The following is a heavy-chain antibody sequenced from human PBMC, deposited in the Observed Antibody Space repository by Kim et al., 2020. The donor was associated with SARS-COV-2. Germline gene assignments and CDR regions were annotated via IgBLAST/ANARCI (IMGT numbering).Heavy chain of an antibody. Sequence: GGSLRLSCAASGFTFSSYAMSWVRQAPGKGLEWVSAISGSGGSTYYADSVKGRFTISRDNSKNTLYLQMNSLRAEDTAVYYCAKDDGLVVPAATPGGLYWGQGTLVTVSS. CDR1: GFTFSSYA. V-gene: IGHV3-23*01. CDR2: ISGSGGST. J-gene: IGHJ4*02. CDR3: AKDDGLVVPAATPGGLY. D-gene: IGHD2-2*01.